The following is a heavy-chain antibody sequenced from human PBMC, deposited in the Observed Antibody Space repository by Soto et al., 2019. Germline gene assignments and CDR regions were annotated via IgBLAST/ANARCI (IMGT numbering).Heavy chain of an antibody. Sequence: EVQLLESGGGLVQPGGSLRLSCAASGFTFSSYAMTWVRQAPAQGLEWVSGISGSGGGTYYADSVKGRFTISRDSSKNTLYLKRDSLRAEDTAVYYCAKKTDSSSPWGALDIWGQGTMVSVSS. D-gene: IGHD6-6*01. CDR3: AKKTDSSSPWGALDI. V-gene: IGHV3-23*01. CDR2: ISGSGGGT. CDR1: GFTFSSYA. J-gene: IGHJ3*02.